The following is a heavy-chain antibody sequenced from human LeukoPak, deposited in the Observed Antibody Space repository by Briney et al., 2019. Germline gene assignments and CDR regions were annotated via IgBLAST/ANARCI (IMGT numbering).Heavy chain of an antibody. Sequence: GGSLRLSCAASGFTFNNYAMNWVRQAPGKGLEWVSSIGGGGVTTIYAEPVQGRFTVSRDDSKKTVSLQMNSLRVEDTAIYYCTKGGDSHGNPSSWGQGTLVIVSS. J-gene: IGHJ5*02. CDR1: GFTFNNYA. V-gene: IGHV3-23*01. D-gene: IGHD2-21*01. CDR2: IGGGGVTT. CDR3: TKGGDSHGNPSS.